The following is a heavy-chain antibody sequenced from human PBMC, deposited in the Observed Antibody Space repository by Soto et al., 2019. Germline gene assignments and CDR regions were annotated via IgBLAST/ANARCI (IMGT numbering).Heavy chain of an antibody. J-gene: IGHJ6*02. CDR2: IIPIFGTA. CDR1: GCTFSSYA. Sequence: ASVKVSCKASGCTFSSYAISWVRQAPGQGLEWMGGIIPIFGTANYAQKFQGRVTITADESTSTAYMELSSLRSEDTAVYYCARARGYSPSYYGMDVWGQGTTVTVSS. V-gene: IGHV1-69*13. D-gene: IGHD5-18*01. CDR3: ARARGYSPSYYGMDV.